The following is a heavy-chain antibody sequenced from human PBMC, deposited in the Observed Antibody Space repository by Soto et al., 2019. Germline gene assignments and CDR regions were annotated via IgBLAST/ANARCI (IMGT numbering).Heavy chain of an antibody. CDR3: ARWESGDWYLGI. D-gene: IGHD2-21*02. CDR2: INPDGTLK. V-gene: IGHV3-7*03. CDR1: GFALSGYW. J-gene: IGHJ4*02. Sequence: GGSLRLSCAASGFALSGYWMTWVRQAPGKWLEWVASINPDGTLKYYVDSVKGRFTISRDNADNSLFLQMISLRVEDTAVYYCARWESGDWYLGIWGQGTLVTVSS.